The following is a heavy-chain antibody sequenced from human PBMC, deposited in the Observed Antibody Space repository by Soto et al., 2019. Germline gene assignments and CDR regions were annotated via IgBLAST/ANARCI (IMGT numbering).Heavy chain of an antibody. CDR2: ISGSGTIT. V-gene: IGHV3-23*01. Sequence: GGSLRLSCSASGFTSSNFGMSWVRQAPGKGLEWVSTISGSGTITYYADSVKGRFTIAGDNSRNTVFLQMNGLRVEDTAVYYCAKRGGGRGSGFDYWGQGTLVTVSS. J-gene: IGHJ4*02. D-gene: IGHD3-16*01. CDR1: GFTSSNFG. CDR3: AKRGGGRGSGFDY.